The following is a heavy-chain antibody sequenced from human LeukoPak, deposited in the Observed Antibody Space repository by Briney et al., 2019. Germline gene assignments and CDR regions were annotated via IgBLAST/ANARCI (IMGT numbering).Heavy chain of an antibody. CDR1: GDSISSDY. CDR3: ARRIVGVFDP. CDR2: IYWSGST. D-gene: IGHD3-22*01. J-gene: IGHJ5*02. Sequence: SETLSLTCTVSGDSISSDYRSWIRQPPGKGLEWLGYIYWSGSTNYNPSLKSRVTISVDTSKKQFSLKLTSVTAADTAIYYCARRIVGVFDPWGQGILVTVSS. V-gene: IGHV4-59*08.